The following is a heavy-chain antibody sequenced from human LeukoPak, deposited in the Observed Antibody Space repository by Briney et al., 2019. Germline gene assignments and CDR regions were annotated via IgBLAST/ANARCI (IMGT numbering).Heavy chain of an antibody. V-gene: IGHV3-7*01. Sequence: DPGGSLRLSCAASGFTFSNYWMTWVRQAPGKGLEWVANIKEDGSEKYYGDSVKGRFTISRDNAKNSLYLQMNSLRAEDTAVYYCAELGITMIGGVWGKGTTVTISS. J-gene: IGHJ6*04. CDR3: AELGITMIGGV. D-gene: IGHD3-10*02. CDR2: IKEDGSEK. CDR1: GFTFSNYW.